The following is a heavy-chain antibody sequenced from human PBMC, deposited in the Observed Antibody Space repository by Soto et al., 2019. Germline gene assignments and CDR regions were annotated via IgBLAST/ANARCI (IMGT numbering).Heavy chain of an antibody. CDR2: IYYSEST. CDR1: GGSISSGGYY. V-gene: IGHV4-31*03. D-gene: IGHD3-10*01. Sequence: QVQLQESGPGLVKPSQTLSLTCTVSGGSISSGGYYWSWIRQHPGKGLEWIGYIYYSESTNYNPAHKSRVTISVDTSKNQFSLKLSSVTAADTAVYYCARGGRYGSGSYPGYWGQGTLVTVSS. CDR3: ARGGRYGSGSYPGY. J-gene: IGHJ4*02.